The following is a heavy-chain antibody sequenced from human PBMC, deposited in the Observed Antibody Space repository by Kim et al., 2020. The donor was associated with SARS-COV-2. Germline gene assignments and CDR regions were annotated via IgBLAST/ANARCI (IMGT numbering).Heavy chain of an antibody. CDR2: ISNCGST. CDR1: GGSFSGYY. Sequence: SETLSLTCAVYGGSFSGYYWSWSCQPPRTGLERVGDISNCGSTNYNQTPKSRVTISVDTSKNQISLYLRFGTVADTAAYYCWGAGAGGADYWRQGTLVT. J-gene: IGHJ4*02. CDR3: WGAGAGGADY. D-gene: IGHD3-16*01. V-gene: IGHV4-34*03.